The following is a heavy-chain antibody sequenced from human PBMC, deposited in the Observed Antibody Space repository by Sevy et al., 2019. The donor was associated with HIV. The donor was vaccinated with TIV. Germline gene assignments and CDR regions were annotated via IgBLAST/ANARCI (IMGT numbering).Heavy chain of an antibody. CDR1: GYTFSTYG. V-gene: IGHV1-18*01. Sequence: ASVKVSCEASGYTFSTYGITWVRQAPGQGLEWMGWISSYNGVTNYAQRFQDRVTLTTDTSTSTAYMELRSLRLDDTAVYYCARDSMPLVQGIIITPYSHGMDIWGQGTTVTVSS. CDR3: ARDSMPLVQGIIITPYSHGMDI. J-gene: IGHJ6*01. CDR2: ISSYNGVT. D-gene: IGHD3-10*01.